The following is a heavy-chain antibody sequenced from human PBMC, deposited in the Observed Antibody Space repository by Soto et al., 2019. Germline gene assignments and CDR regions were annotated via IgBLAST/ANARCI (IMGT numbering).Heavy chain of an antibody. J-gene: IGHJ6*02. V-gene: IGHV5-10-1*03. CDR2: IDPSDSYT. D-gene: IGHD3-3*01. Sequence: EVQLVQSGAEVKKPGESLRISCKGSGYSFTSYWISWVRQMPGKGLEWMGRIDPSDSYTNYSPSFQGHVTISADKSISTAYLQWSSLKASDTAMYYCARHGEYYDFWSGYTRNYYYYGMDVWGQGTTVTVSS. CDR3: ARHGEYYDFWSGYTRNYYYYGMDV. CDR1: GYSFTSYW.